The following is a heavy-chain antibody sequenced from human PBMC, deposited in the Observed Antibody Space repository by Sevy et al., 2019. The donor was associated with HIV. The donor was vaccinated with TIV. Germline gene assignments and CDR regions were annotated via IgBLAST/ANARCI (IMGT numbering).Heavy chain of an antibody. Sequence: ASVKVSCKASGGTFSSYAISWVRQAPGQGLEWMGGIIPIFGTANYAQKFQGRVTITADESTSTAYMGLISLRSEDTAVYYCARSRYSYGYSSFDYWGQGTLVTVSS. V-gene: IGHV1-69*13. J-gene: IGHJ4*02. CDR1: GGTFSSYA. D-gene: IGHD5-18*01. CDR3: ARSRYSYGYSSFDY. CDR2: IIPIFGTA.